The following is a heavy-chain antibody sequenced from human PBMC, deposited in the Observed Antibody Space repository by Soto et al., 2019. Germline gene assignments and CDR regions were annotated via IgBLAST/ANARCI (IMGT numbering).Heavy chain of an antibody. CDR2: IYHSRGT. V-gene: IGHV4-4*02. CDR1: GASISSNNW. J-gene: IGHJ4*02. CDR3: ARVNNGNFRADY. Sequence: SETLSLTCAVSGASISSNNWWTWVRQPPGKGLEWIGEIYHSRGTNYNPSLKSRVSISVDKSKNQFSLELTSVTAADTAVYYCARVNNGNFRADYWGQGTLVTVSS. D-gene: IGHD1-26*01.